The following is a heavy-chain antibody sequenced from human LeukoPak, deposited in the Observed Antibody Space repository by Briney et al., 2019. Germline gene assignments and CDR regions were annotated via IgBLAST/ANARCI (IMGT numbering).Heavy chain of an antibody. CDR2: IYYSGST. CDR3: ARSHYDSSGYYPPGPYYYYMDV. J-gene: IGHJ6*03. CDR1: GGSLSSSSYY. Sequence: SETLSLTCTVSGGSLSSSSYYWGWVRQPPGKGLEWLGSIYYSGSTYYSPSLKSRVTISVDTSKNQFSLTLGTVTAADTAVYYCARSHYDSSGYYPPGPYYYYMDVWGKGTTVTVSS. D-gene: IGHD3-22*01. V-gene: IGHV4-39*01.